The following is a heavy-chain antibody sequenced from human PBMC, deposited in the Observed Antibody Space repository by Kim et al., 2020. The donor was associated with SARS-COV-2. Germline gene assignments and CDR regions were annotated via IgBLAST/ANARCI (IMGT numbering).Heavy chain of an antibody. D-gene: IGHD6-19*01. V-gene: IGHV1-18*01. J-gene: IGHJ3*02. CDR3: ARASTRRLADAFDI. CDR2: ISAYNGNT. Sequence: ASVKVSCKASGYTFTSYGISWVRQAPGQGLEWMGWISAYNGNTNYAQKLQGRVTMTTDTSTSTAYMELRSLRSDDTAVYYCARASTRRLADAFDIWGQGTMVTVSS. CDR1: GYTFTSYG.